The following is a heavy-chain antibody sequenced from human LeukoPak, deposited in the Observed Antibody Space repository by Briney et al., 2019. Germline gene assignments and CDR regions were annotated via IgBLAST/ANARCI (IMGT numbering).Heavy chain of an antibody. V-gene: IGHV4-61*01. CDR3: ARDGNAFDI. CDR1: GGSVSSSSYY. Sequence: SETLSLTCTVSGGSVSSSSYYWGWIRQPPGKGLEWIGYIYYSGSTNYNPSLKSRVTISVDTSKNQFSLKLSSVTAADTAVYYCARDGNAFDIWGQGTMVTVSS. J-gene: IGHJ3*02. CDR2: IYYSGST.